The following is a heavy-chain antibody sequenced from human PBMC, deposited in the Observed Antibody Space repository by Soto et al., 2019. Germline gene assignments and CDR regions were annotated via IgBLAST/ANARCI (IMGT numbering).Heavy chain of an antibody. Sequence: PSETLSLTCTVSGGSISSYYWSWIRQPPGKGLEWIGYIYYSGSTNYNPSLKSRVTISVDTSKNQFSLKLSSVTAADTAVYYCARLQTAHTFFDYWGQGTLVTVSS. D-gene: IGHD2-2*02. J-gene: IGHJ4*02. V-gene: IGHV4-59*01. CDR2: IYYSGST. CDR3: ARLQTAHTFFDY. CDR1: GGSISSYY.